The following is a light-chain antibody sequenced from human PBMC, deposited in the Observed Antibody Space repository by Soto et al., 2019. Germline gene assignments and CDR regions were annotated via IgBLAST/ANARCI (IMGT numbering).Light chain of an antibody. Sequence: EILLTQSPGTLSLSPGERATLSCRASQSVSSSYLAWYQQKPGEAPRILIYGASSRDTGIPDRFSGRGSGTDFTLPISRLEPEDFEVYSCQQYGSSPTTFGQGTRLEIK. CDR1: QSVSSSY. V-gene: IGKV3-20*01. CDR2: GAS. J-gene: IGKJ5*01. CDR3: QQYGSSPTT.